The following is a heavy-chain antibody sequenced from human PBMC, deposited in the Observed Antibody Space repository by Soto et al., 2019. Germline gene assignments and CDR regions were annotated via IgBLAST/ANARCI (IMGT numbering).Heavy chain of an antibody. D-gene: IGHD2-2*01. CDR3: ARVRPPTSTRPAAVLYSFDY. Sequence: QVHLQESGPGLVKPSGTLSLTCGVSGASVSSSHWWTWVRQPPGKGLEWIGEFYHVGFTSYNPSLKSRVIMSMDQSRNQFSLKMSSVTAADTAVYYCARVRPPTSTRPAAVLYSFDYWGQGSLVTVSS. J-gene: IGHJ4*02. CDR1: GASVSSSHW. CDR2: FYHVGFT. V-gene: IGHV4-4*02.